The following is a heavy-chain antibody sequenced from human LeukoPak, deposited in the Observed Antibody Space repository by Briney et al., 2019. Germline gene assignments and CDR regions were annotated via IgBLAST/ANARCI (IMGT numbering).Heavy chain of an antibody. Sequence: GGSLRLSCGASGFSFSSYGMHWVRQAPGKGLEWVAVMSRDGSHIYYADSVKGRFTISRDNSKNTLYLQMNSLRAEDTAVYYCARDGGYYDLWGRGTLVTVSS. CDR1: GFSFSSYG. V-gene: IGHV3-30*03. J-gene: IGHJ2*01. CDR2: MSRDGSHI. CDR3: ARDGGYYDL. D-gene: IGHD3-10*01.